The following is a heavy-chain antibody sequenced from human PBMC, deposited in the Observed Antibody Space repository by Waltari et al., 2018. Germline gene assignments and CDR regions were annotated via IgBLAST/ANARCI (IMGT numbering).Heavy chain of an antibody. J-gene: IGHJ4*02. D-gene: IGHD1-26*01. CDR3: TSRIVGATRFGY. CDR1: GFTFSGSA. CDR2: IRSKANSYAT. V-gene: IGHV3-73*01. Sequence: EVQLVESGGGLVQPGGSLKLSCAASGFTFSGSAMHWVRQASGKGLGWVGRIRSKANSYATAYAASVKGRFTISRDDSKNTAYLQMNSLKTEDTAVYYCTSRIVGATRFGYWGQGTLVTVSS.